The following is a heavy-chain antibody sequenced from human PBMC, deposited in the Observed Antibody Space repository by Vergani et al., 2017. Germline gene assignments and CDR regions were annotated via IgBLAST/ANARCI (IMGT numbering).Heavy chain of an antibody. CDR2: ISGSGGST. CDR3: AKAKQDKYCSSISCDYHYYYMDV. CDR1: GFTFSSYA. Sequence: EVQLLESGGGLVQPGGSLRLSCAASGFTFSSYAMSWVRQAPGKGLEWVSVISGSGGSTYYADSVKGRFTISRDNSKNTLYLQMNSLRAEDTAVYYCAKAKQDKYCSSISCDYHYYYMDVWGKGTTVTVSS. D-gene: IGHD2-2*01. J-gene: IGHJ6*03. V-gene: IGHV3-23*01.